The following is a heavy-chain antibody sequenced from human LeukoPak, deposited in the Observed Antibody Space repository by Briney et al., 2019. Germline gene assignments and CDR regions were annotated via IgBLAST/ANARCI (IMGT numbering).Heavy chain of an antibody. CDR1: GGTFSSYA. V-gene: IGHV1-69*06. CDR2: IIPIFGTA. Sequence: WASVKVSCKASGGTFSSYAISWVRQAPGQGLEWMGGIIPIFGTANYAQKFQGRVTITADKSTSTAYMELSSLRSEDTAVYYCASAGSSWSRYYYYYMDVWGKGTTVTVSS. J-gene: IGHJ6*03. D-gene: IGHD6-13*01. CDR3: ASAGSSWSRYYYYYMDV.